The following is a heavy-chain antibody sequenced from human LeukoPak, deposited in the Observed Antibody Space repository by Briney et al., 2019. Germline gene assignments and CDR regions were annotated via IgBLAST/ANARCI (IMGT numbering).Heavy chain of an antibody. CDR1: GFIFDDYG. J-gene: IGHJ6*02. Sequence: GGSLRLSCAASGFIFDDYGMHWVRQAPGKGLEWVSVISADGGRTRYADSVKGRFTSARDNSKNSPYLQMNSLRTDDTALYYCAKDLGNDYYNFGTDVWGQGTTATVSS. D-gene: IGHD4-23*01. CDR3: AKDLGNDYYNFGTDV. V-gene: IGHV3-43*02. CDR2: ISADGGRT.